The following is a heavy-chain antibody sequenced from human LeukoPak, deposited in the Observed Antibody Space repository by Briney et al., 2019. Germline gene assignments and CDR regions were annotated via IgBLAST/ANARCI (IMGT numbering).Heavy chain of an antibody. Sequence: SETLSLTCTVSGGSISSYYWSWIRQPPGKGLEWIGYIYYSGSTNYNPSLKSRVTISVDTSKNQFSLKLSSVTAADTAMYYCARELSDTAMVAWDYYYYYYMDVWGKGTTVTVSS. CDR3: ARELSDTAMVAWDYYYYYYMDV. CDR1: GGSISSYY. V-gene: IGHV4-59*01. J-gene: IGHJ6*03. D-gene: IGHD5-18*01. CDR2: IYYSGST.